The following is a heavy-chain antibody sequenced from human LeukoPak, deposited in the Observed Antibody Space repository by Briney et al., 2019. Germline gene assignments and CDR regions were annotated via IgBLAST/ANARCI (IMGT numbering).Heavy chain of an antibody. CDR1: GYTFTGYY. J-gene: IGHJ5*02. Sequence: ASVKVSCKASGYTFTGYYIHWVRQARGQGLEWMGWITPNSGGTNYAQKFQGRVTMTRDTSSTTVYMELTRLRSDDTAVYYCARPLGSLKEYWWFDPWGQGTLVTVSS. CDR2: ITPNSGGT. CDR3: ARPLGSLKEYWWFDP. V-gene: IGHV1-2*02. D-gene: IGHD2/OR15-2a*01.